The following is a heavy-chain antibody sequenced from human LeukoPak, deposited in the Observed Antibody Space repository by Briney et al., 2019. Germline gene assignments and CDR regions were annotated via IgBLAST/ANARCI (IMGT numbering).Heavy chain of an antibody. D-gene: IGHD6-13*01. CDR3: ARMGIAAVGAYYFDY. Sequence: GGSLRLSCAASGFTFSDYYMSWIRQAPGKGLEWVSYISRNSYTNYADSVKGRFTISRDNAKNSLYLQMASLRAEDTAVYYCARMGIAAVGAYYFDYWGQGTLVAVSS. J-gene: IGHJ4*02. V-gene: IGHV3-11*06. CDR2: ISRNSYT. CDR1: GFTFSDYY.